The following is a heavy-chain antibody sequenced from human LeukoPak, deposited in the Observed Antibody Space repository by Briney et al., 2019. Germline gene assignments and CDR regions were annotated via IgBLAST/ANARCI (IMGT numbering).Heavy chain of an antibody. CDR3: ARDLAAAGREYYYYSMDV. D-gene: IGHD6-13*01. Sequence: GASVKVSCKASGGTFSSYAISWVRQAPGQGLEWMGGIIPIFGTANYAQKFQGRVTITADESTSTAYMELSSLRSEDTAVYYCARDLAAAGREYYYYSMDVWGQGTTVTVSS. J-gene: IGHJ6*02. CDR2: IIPIFGTA. V-gene: IGHV1-69*13. CDR1: GGTFSSYA.